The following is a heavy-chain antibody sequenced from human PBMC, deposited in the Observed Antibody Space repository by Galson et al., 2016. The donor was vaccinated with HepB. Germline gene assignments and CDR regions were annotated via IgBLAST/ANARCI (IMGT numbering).Heavy chain of an antibody. D-gene: IGHD2-15*01. Sequence: ATSGFTFSDHYMDWVRQAPGKGLEWVGRTRNKAKSYTTEYAASVKGRFTISRDDSNNSLYLQMNSLKTEDTAVYYCARALTHCSGDTCYSYYGMDVWGQGTTVTVSS. CDR3: ARALTHCSGDTCYSYYGMDV. J-gene: IGHJ6*02. CDR2: TRNKAKSYTT. CDR1: GFTFSDHY. V-gene: IGHV3-72*01.